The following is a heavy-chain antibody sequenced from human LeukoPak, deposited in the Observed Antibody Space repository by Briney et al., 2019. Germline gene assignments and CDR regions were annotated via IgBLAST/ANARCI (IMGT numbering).Heavy chain of an antibody. CDR2: MNGDGTST. D-gene: IGHD1-1*01. Sequence: PGGSLRLSCAASGFIFSTYWMHWVRRAPGEGLVWVSRMNGDGTSTTYADSVKGRFTISRDNAKSTLYLQMNSLRAEDTAVYYCARTNVQRSFDYWGQGSLVTVSS. CDR1: GFIFSTYW. CDR3: ARTNVQRSFDY. V-gene: IGHV3-74*01. J-gene: IGHJ4*02.